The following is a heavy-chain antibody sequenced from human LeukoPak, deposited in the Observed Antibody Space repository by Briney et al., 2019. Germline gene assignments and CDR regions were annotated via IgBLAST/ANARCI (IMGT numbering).Heavy chain of an antibody. J-gene: IGHJ4*02. CDR2: INTGGSTT. D-gene: IGHD5-24*01. CDR1: GFTFSSYW. V-gene: IGHV3-74*01. Sequence: GGSLRLSCAASGFTFSSYWMHWVRQAPGKGLVWVSRINTGGSTTDYADSVKGRFTISRDNAKNTLYLQMNSLRAEDTAVYYCSRDLRGRDDYWGQGILVIVSS. CDR3: SRDLRGRDDY.